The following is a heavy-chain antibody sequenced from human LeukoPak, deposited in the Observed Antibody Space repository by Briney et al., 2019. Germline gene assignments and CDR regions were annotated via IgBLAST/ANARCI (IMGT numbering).Heavy chain of an antibody. V-gene: IGHV4-39*07. CDR2: IYYSGST. CDR1: GGSISSSSYY. Sequence: PSETLSLTCTVSGGSISSSSYYWGWIRQPPGKGLEWIGSIYYSGSTYYNPSLKSRVTISVDTSKNQFSLKLSSVTAADTAVYYCARDGTGGWLVQEYFQHWGQGTLVTVSS. D-gene: IGHD6-19*01. CDR3: ARDGTGGWLVQEYFQH. J-gene: IGHJ1*01.